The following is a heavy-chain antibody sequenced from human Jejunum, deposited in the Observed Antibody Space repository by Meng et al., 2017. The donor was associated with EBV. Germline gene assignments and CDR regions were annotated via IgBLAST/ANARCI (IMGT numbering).Heavy chain of an antibody. V-gene: IGHV1-69*13. Sequence: QVQVVQSGTEVKKPGASVKVSCKASGYTFTNYGISWVRQAPGQGLEWMGGIIPIFGRTNYAQRFQGRVTITADESTSTVYMEVSSLRSEDTAVYYCARVSMHFESGRAFDYWGQGTLVTVAS. J-gene: IGHJ4*02. CDR2: IIPIFGRT. CDR1: GYTFTNYG. D-gene: IGHD3-10*01. CDR3: ARVSMHFESGRAFDY.